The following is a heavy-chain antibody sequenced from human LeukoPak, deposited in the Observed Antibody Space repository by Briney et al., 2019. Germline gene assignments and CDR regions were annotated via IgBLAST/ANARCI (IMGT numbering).Heavy chain of an antibody. CDR1: GGSFSGYY. CDR3: ARGGSIRYFDWLLYAGYFDY. Sequence: PPETLSLTCAVYGGSFSGYYWSWIRQPPGKGLEWIGEINHSGSTNYNPSLKSRVTISVDTSKNQFSLKLSSVTAADTAVYYCARGGSIRYFDWLLYAGYFDYWGQGTLVTVSS. V-gene: IGHV4-34*01. J-gene: IGHJ4*02. CDR2: INHSGST. D-gene: IGHD3-9*01.